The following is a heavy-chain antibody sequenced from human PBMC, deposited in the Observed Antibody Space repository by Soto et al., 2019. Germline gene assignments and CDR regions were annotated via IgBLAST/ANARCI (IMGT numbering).Heavy chain of an antibody. CDR2: INDSGNI. J-gene: IGHJ6*03. V-gene: IGHV4-34*01. D-gene: IGHD3-10*01. CDR1: GGSFSGYQ. Sequence: SETLSLTCAVYGGSFSGYQWTWIRRTPGKGLEWIGEINDSGNINYNPSLKSRVTILVDTAKKQITLKLSSVTAADTAVYYCARGLILWFGELSRRGGYHYFLDVWGKGTTVTVSS. CDR3: ARGLILWFGELSRRGGYHYFLDV.